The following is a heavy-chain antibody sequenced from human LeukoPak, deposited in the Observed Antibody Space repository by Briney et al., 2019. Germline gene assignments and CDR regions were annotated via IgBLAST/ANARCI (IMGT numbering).Heavy chain of an antibody. V-gene: IGHV3-11*01. CDR3: ARDLLGYCSSTSCRSTPFDY. J-gene: IGHJ4*02. Sequence: PGGSLRLSCAASGFTFSDYYMSWLRQAPGKGLEWVSYISSSGSTIYYADSVKGRFTISRDNAKNSLYLQMSSLRAEDTAVYYCARDLLGYCSSTSCRSTPFDYWGQGTLVTVSS. CDR2: ISSSGSTI. CDR1: GFTFSDYY. D-gene: IGHD2-2*01.